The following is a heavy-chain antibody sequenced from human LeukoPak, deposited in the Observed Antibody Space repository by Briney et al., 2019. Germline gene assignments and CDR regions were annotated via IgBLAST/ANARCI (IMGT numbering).Heavy chain of an antibody. CDR3: ARNQHRSRDI. V-gene: IGHV3-7*01. CDR2: INKDGSDK. J-gene: IGHJ4*02. Sequence: WFRQXPGXXLEWVANINKDGSDKYYMDSVTGRFSISRDNAKNSLSLLMNSLRVDDTAVYYCARNQHRSRDIWGQGILVTVSS.